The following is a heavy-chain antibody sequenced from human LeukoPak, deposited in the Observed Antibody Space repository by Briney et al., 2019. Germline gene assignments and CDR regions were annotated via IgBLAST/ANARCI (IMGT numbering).Heavy chain of an antibody. Sequence: AETLSLTCTVSGGSISSYYWSWIRQPAGKGLEWIGRIYTSGSTNYNPSLKSRVTMSVDTSKNQFSLKLSSVTAADTSVYYCARAPVGGRSGYYNAEYFQHWGQGTLVTVSS. J-gene: IGHJ1*01. D-gene: IGHD3-22*01. V-gene: IGHV4-4*07. CDR1: GGSISSYY. CDR2: IYTSGST. CDR3: ARAPVGGRSGYYNAEYFQH.